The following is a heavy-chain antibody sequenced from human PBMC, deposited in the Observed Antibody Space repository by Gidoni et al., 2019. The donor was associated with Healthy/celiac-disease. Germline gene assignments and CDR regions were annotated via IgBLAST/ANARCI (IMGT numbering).Heavy chain of an antibody. CDR2: IYSGGST. D-gene: IGHD3-16*01. CDR1: GFTVSSTY. V-gene: IGHV3-53*01. CDR3: AREQPFGPSDMERVYWYFDL. Sequence: EVQLVESGGGLLQPGGSLRLSCAASGFTVSSTYMSWVRQAPGKGLEWVSVIYSGGSTYYADSVKGRFTLSRDNSQNTLYLQMNSLRAEDTAVYYCAREQPFGPSDMERVYWYFDLWGRGTLVTVSS. J-gene: IGHJ2*01.